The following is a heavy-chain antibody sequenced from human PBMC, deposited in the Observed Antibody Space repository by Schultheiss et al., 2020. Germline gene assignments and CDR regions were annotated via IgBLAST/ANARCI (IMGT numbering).Heavy chain of an antibody. CDR3: ARDAALTTVPDAFDI. CDR2: ISYDGSNK. J-gene: IGHJ3*02. CDR1: GFTFSSYA. D-gene: IGHD4-17*01. Sequence: GGSLTLSCAASGFTFSSYAMHWVRQAPGKGLEWVAVISYDGSNKYYADSVKGRFTISRDNSKNTLYLQMNSLRAEDTAVYYCARDAALTTVPDAFDIWGQGTMVTVSS. V-gene: IGHV3-30-3*01.